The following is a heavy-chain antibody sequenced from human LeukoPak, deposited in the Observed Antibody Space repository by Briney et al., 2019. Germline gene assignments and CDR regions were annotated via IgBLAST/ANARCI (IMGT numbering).Heavy chain of an antibody. J-gene: IGHJ4*02. CDR3: ARDTDSWYFDY. CDR1: GFTFSSYA. D-gene: IGHD6-13*01. CDR2: ISYDGSNK. V-gene: IGHV3-30*04. Sequence: GGSLRLSCAASGFTFSSYAMHWVRQAPGKGLEWVAVISYDGSNKYYADSVKGRFTISRDNSKNTLYLQMNSLRAEDTAVYYCARDTDSWYFDYWGQGTLVTVSS.